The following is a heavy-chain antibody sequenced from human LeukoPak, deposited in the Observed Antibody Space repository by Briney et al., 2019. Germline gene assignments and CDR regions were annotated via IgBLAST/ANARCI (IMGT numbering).Heavy chain of an antibody. V-gene: IGHV1-2*06. CDR3: ASGETLI. CDR2: INPNSGGT. J-gene: IGHJ3*02. CDR1: GYTFTGYY. Sequence: ASVKVSCKASGYTFTGYYMHWVRQAPGQGLEWMGRINPNSGGTNYAQKFHGRVTMTRDTSSSTGYMEVRRLRSDDTAVYYCASGETLIWGQGTKVTVSS.